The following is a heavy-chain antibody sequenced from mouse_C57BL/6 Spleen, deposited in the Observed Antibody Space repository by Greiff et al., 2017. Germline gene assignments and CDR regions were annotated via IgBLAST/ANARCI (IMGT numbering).Heavy chain of an antibody. CDR1: GYTFTSYW. D-gene: IGHD2-4*01. CDR2: IDPSDSYT. V-gene: IGHV1-59*01. Sequence: QVQLKQPGAELVRPGTSVKLSCKASGYTFTSYWMHWVKQRPGQGLEWIGVIDPSDSYTNYNQKFKGKATLTVDTSSSTAYMQLSSLTSEDSAVYYCARADDYEYYFDYWGQGTTLTVSS. CDR3: ARADDYEYYFDY. J-gene: IGHJ2*01.